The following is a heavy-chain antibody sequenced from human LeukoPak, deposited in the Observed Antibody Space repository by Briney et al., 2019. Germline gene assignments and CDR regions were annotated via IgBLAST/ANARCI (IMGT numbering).Heavy chain of an antibody. Sequence: GGSLRLSCAASGFTFSDYYMSWIRQAPGKGPEWVSYISSSGSTIYYADSVKGRFTISRDNAKNSLYLQMNSLRAENTAVYYCARDLYYYYGMDVWGQGTTVTVSS. J-gene: IGHJ6*02. CDR2: ISSSGSTI. CDR3: ARDLYYYYGMDV. V-gene: IGHV3-11*01. CDR1: GFTFSDYY.